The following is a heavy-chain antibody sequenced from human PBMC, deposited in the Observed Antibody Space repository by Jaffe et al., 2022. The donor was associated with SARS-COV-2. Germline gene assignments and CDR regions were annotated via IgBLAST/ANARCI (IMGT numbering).Heavy chain of an antibody. V-gene: IGHV4-59*01. J-gene: IGHJ5*02. Sequence: QVQLQESGPGLVKPSETLSLTCTVSGGSISSYYWSWIRQPPGKGLEWIGYIYYSGSTNYNPSLKSRVTISVDTSKNQFSLKLSSVTAADTAVYYCARDGCSGGSCYSWRGWFDPWGQGTLVTVSS. CDR3: ARDGCSGGSCYSWRGWFDP. CDR2: IYYSGST. D-gene: IGHD2-15*01. CDR1: GGSISSYY.